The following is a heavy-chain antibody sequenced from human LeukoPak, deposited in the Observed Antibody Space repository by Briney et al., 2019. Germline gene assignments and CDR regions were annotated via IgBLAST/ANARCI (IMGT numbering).Heavy chain of an antibody. CDR1: GFTYNTYE. J-gene: IGHJ4*02. V-gene: IGHV3-48*03. CDR3: AREETARYFDY. D-gene: IGHD2-21*02. Sequence: GGSLRLSCAASGFTYNTYEMNWVRQAPGKGLEWVSYITSGGRTIYYADYVKGRFTISRDNAKNSLYLHINTLRDEDTAVYYCAREETARYFDYWGQGTLVTVSS. CDR2: ITSGGRTI.